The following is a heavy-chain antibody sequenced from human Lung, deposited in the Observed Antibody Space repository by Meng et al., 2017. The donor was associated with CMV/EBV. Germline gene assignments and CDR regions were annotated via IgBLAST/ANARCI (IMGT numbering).Heavy chain of an antibody. Sequence: EQRQRSGPVLMQPSLTPSLTCAFSGRTSSSSDWWIWVRHPPGKGLVWIGKIYHSWSTNYNPSLKSRVTISVDKSKNQFSLKLSSVTAADTAVYYCASFPPPGKQWLVTDYWGQGTLVTVSS. CDR2: IYHSWST. CDR3: ASFPPPGKQWLVTDY. J-gene: IGHJ4*02. D-gene: IGHD6-19*01. V-gene: IGHV4-4*02. CDR1: GRTSSSSDW.